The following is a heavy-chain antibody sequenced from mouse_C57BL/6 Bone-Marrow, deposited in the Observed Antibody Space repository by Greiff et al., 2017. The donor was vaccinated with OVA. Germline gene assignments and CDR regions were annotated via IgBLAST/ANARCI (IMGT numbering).Heavy chain of an antibody. CDR2: LHPSDSDT. CDR1: GYTFTRYW. D-gene: IGHD1-3*01. CDR3: DIWDNNTLDY. J-gene: IGHJ2*01. V-gene: IGHV1-74*01. Sequence: QVQLQQPGAELVKPGASVKVSCKASGYTFTRYWMHWVKQRPGHGLEWIGRLHPSDSDTNYNQKFKGKATLTVDTSSSTAYMQLSSLTSADSAVYYCDIWDNNTLDYWGQGTTLTVSS.